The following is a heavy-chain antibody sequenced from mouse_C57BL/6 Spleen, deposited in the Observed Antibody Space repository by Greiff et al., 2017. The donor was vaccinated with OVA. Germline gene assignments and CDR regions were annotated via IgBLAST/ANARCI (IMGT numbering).Heavy chain of an antibody. J-gene: IGHJ1*03. CDR2: IRNKANGYTT. CDR3: ARYYGSRAYFDV. V-gene: IGHV7-3*01. CDR1: GFTFTDYY. D-gene: IGHD1-1*01. Sequence: EVQRVESGGGLVQPGGSLSLSCAASGFTFTDYYMSWVRQPPGKALEWLGFIRNKANGYTTEYSASVKGRFTISRDNSQSILYLQMNALRAEDSATYYCARYYGSRAYFDVWGTGTTVTVSS.